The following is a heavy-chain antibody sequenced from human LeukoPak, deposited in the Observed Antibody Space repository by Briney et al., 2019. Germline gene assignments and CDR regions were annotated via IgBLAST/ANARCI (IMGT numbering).Heavy chain of an antibody. CDR2: INHSEST. CDR1: GGSFSGYH. J-gene: IGHJ4*02. V-gene: IGHV4-34*01. Sequence: PSETLSLTCAVYGGSFSGYHWSWIRQSPGKGLEWIGEINHSESTDYNPSLKNRITISVDTSKNQFSLKLSSVTAADTAVYYCARLNLLGYCTNDVCPGGGLPFDYWGQGTLVTVSS. D-gene: IGHD2-8*01. CDR3: ARLNLLGYCTNDVCPGGGLPFDY.